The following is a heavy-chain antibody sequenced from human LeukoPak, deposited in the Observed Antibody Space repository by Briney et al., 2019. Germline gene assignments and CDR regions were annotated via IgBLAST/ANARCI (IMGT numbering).Heavy chain of an antibody. V-gene: IGHV3-21*01. CDR3: ARATYGPDPPEGY. Sequence: AGGSLRLSCAASGFTFSSYSMNWVRQAPGKGLEWVSSISSSSSYIYYADSVKGRFTISRDNAKNSLYLQMNSLRAEDTAVYYCARATYGPDPPEGYWGQGTLVTVSS. CDR1: GFTFSSYS. CDR2: ISSSSSYI. J-gene: IGHJ4*02. D-gene: IGHD4-17*01.